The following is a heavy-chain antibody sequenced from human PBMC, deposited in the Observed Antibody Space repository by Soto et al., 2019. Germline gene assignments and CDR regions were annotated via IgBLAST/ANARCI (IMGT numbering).Heavy chain of an antibody. D-gene: IGHD2-2*01. V-gene: IGHV3-23*01. Sequence: EVQLLESGGGFVQPGGSLRLSCAAAGFTFISYAMSWVRQAPGNGLEWVSAISGSGGSTYYADSGKGRFTISRENSKNPLYLQMNSLRAEYTDVYYCAKDYPYCSSTSCYYYYGMDVWGQGTTVTVSS. J-gene: IGHJ6*02. CDR2: ISGSGGST. CDR3: AKDYPYCSSTSCYYYYGMDV. CDR1: GFTFISYA.